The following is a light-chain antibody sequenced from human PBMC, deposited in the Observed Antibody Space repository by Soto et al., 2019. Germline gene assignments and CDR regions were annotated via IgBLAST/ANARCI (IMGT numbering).Light chain of an antibody. CDR3: QQRSNWPPSIT. CDR1: QSVTTF. J-gene: IGKJ5*01. Sequence: EIVLTQAPATLSLSPGDRATLSCRPIQSVTTFLAWYQQKPGQAPRLLIYDASDRAPGIPARFSGSGSATDFTLTINNLEPEDFAVYYCQQRSNWPPSITFGQGTRLEIK. V-gene: IGKV3-11*01. CDR2: DAS.